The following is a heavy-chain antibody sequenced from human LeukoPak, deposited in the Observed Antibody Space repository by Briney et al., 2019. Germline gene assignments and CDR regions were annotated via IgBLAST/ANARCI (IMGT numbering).Heavy chain of an antibody. CDR3: ARDFKLLERLDY. V-gene: IGHV3-21*01. CDR2: TSSSSSYI. D-gene: IGHD1-1*01. J-gene: IGHJ4*02. CDR1: GFTFSSYS. Sequence: GGSLRLSCAASGFTFSSYSMNWVRQAPGKGLEWVSSTSSSSSYIYYADSVKGRFTISRDNAKNSLYLQMNSLRAEDTAVYYCARDFKLLERLDYWGQGTLVTVSS.